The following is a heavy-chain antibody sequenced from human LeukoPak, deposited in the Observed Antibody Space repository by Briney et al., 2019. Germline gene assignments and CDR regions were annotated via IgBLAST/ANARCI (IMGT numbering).Heavy chain of an antibody. J-gene: IGHJ6*04. V-gene: IGHV3-69-1*02. CDR1: GFKFSDYG. CDR3: AELGITMIGGV. CDR2: ITGSDYA. D-gene: IGHD3-10*02. Sequence: GGSLRLSCAASGFKFSDYGMIWVRQVPGKGLEWVAGITGSDYADHADSVKGRFTISRDNAKNSLYLQMNSLRAEDTAVYYCAELGITMIGGVWGKGTTVTISS.